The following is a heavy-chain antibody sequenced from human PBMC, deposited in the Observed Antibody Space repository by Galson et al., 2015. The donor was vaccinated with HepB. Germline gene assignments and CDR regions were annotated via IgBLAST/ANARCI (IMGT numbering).Heavy chain of an antibody. J-gene: IGHJ4*02. Sequence: SLRLSCAGSGFTFNTYWMSWVRQAPGKGLEWVANIKTDGSETNYVDSVKGRFTISRDNAKNSLYLQMNSLTVEDTAVYYCARAGSGWYGANDWSQGTLVTVSS. V-gene: IGHV3-7*03. CDR2: IKTDGSET. CDR3: ARAGSGWYGAND. D-gene: IGHD6-19*01. CDR1: GFTFNTYW.